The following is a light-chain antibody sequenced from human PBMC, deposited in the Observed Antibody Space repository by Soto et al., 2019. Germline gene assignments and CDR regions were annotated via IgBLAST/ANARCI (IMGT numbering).Light chain of an antibody. Sequence: QSVLTQPRSVSGPPGQSVSISCSGTSSDVGTYNYVSWYQQHPGKAPKLMIYDVSKWPSGVPDRFSGSKSGNTASLTISGLQAEDEADYYCCSYAGGYTHAVFGGGTKVTVL. CDR1: SSDVGTYNY. CDR2: DVS. CDR3: CSYAGGYTHAV. J-gene: IGLJ2*01. V-gene: IGLV2-11*01.